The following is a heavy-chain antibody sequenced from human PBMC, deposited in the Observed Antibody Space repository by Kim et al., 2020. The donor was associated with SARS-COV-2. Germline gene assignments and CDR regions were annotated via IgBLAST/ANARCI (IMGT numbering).Heavy chain of an antibody. CDR2: ISYDGSNK. D-gene: IGHD6-13*01. CDR3: AKGLSSSWYSHFYYYYGMDV. J-gene: IGHJ6*02. CDR1: GFTFSSYG. Sequence: GGSLRLSCAASGFTFSSYGTHWVRQAPGKGLEWVAVISYDGSNKYYADSVKGRFTISRDNSKNTLYLQMNSLRAEDTAVYYCAKGLSSSWYSHFYYYYGMDVWGQGTTVTVSS. V-gene: IGHV3-30*18.